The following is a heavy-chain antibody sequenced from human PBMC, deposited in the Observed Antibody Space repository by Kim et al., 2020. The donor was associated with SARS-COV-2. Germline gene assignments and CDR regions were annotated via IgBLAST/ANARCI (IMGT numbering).Heavy chain of an antibody. V-gene: IGHV4-59*09. J-gene: IGHJ4*02. Sequence: PSPRSRVAVSVDTSKNQFSRKLSSVTAADTAVYYCAGGTSSSGWGYFDYWGQGTLVTVSS. D-gene: IGHD3-10*01. CDR3: AGGTSSSGWGYFDY.